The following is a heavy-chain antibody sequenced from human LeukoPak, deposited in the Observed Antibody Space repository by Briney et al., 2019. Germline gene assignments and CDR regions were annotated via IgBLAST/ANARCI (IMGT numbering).Heavy chain of an antibody. CDR3: AKGTGNVIGGAFDY. J-gene: IGHJ4*02. CDR1: GFTFSSYW. Sequence: GGSLRLSCAASGFTFSSYWMHWVRQAPGKGLEWVAVISYDGSNKYYADSVKGRFTISRDNSKNTLYLQMNSLRAEDTAVYYCAKGTGNVIGGAFDYWGQGTLVTVYS. V-gene: IGHV3-30*18. CDR2: ISYDGSNK. D-gene: IGHD2-21*01.